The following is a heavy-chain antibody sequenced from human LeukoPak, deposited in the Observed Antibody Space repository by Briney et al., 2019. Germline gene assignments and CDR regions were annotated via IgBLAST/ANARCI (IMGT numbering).Heavy chain of an antibody. CDR3: ARGRSGGYSYGFLYYYGMDV. J-gene: IGHJ6*02. Sequence: PSETLSLTCTVSGGSISSYYWSWIRQPPGKGLEWIGEINHSGSTNYNPSLKSRVTISVDTSKNQFSLKLSSVTAADTAVYYCARGRSGGYSYGFLYYYGMDVWGQGTTVTVSS. CDR1: GGSISSYY. CDR2: INHSGST. V-gene: IGHV4-34*01. D-gene: IGHD5-18*01.